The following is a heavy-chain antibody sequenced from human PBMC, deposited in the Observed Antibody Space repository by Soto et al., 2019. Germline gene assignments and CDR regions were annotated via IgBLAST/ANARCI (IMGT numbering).Heavy chain of an antibody. J-gene: IGHJ4*02. D-gene: IGHD5-12*01. V-gene: IGHV3-23*01. CDR2: ISNSGGST. CDR3: ARDQAGGWISHGYDH. Sequence: EVHLLQSGGDLVQPGGSLRLSCAASGFTFSGYAMSWVRQAPGKGLEWVSGISNSGGSTFYSDSVKGRFTISRDNSGNTLYLQMNSLKDEDTAVYFCARDQAGGWISHGYDHWGQGSRVDVSA. CDR1: GFTFSGYA.